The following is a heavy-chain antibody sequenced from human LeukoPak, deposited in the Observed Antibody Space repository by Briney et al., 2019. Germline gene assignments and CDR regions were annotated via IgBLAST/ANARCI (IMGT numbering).Heavy chain of an antibody. CDR2: INAGNGNT. D-gene: IGHD2-2*01. CDR3: ARVQPDNYYYGMDV. CDR1: GYTFTSYA. J-gene: IGHJ6*02. V-gene: IGHV1-3*01. Sequence: ASVKVSCKASGYTFTSYAMHWVRQAPGQRLEWMGWINAGNGNTKYSQKFQGRVTITRDTSASTAYMELSSLRSEDMAVYYCARVQPDNYYYGMDVWGQGTTVTVSS.